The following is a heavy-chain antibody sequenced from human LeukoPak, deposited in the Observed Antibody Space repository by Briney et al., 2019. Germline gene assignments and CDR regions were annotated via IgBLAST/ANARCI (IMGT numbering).Heavy chain of an antibody. CDR3: ARYCSTTSCYPTDFDY. CDR2: INHSGST. V-gene: IGHV4-34*01. D-gene: IGHD2-2*01. J-gene: IGHJ4*02. Sequence: SETLSLTCAVYGGSFSGYYWSWIRQPLGKGLEWIGEINHSGSTNYNPSLKSRVTISVDTSKNQFSLKLSSVTATDTAVYYCARYCSTTSCYPTDFDYWGQGTLVTVSS. CDR1: GGSFSGYY.